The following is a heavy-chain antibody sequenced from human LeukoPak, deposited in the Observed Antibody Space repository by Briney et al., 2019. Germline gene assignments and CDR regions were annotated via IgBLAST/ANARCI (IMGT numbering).Heavy chain of an antibody. V-gene: IGHV4-59*08. CDR1: GGSISSYY. CDR2: IYYSGST. D-gene: IGHD3-10*01. CDR3: ARVRLHSGSYLFDY. Sequence: SETLSLTCTVSGGSISSYYWSWIRQPPGKGLEWIGYIYYSGSTNYNPSLKSRVTISVDTSKNQFSLKLSSVTAADTAVYYCARVRLHSGSYLFDYWGQGTLVTVSS. J-gene: IGHJ4*02.